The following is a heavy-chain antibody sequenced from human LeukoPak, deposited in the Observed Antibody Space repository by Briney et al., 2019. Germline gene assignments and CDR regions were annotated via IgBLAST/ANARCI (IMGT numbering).Heavy chain of an antibody. Sequence: PGASLQISCKGSGSFFTSYWIGWVRPLAGKGLEWMGIIYPGDSDTRYSSSFEGQVTISADKSISTAYLQWSSLKASDTAMYYCARLGGSYPPKLFEYWGQGTLGTVSS. D-gene: IGHD3-16*02. CDR2: IYPGDSDT. CDR3: ARLGGSYPPKLFEY. V-gene: IGHV5-51*01. J-gene: IGHJ4*02. CDR1: GSFFTSYW.